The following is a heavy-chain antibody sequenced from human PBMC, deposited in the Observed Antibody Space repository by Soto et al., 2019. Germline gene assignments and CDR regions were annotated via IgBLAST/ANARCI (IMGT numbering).Heavy chain of an antibody. CDR3: AADRSGGGSGGMDV. J-gene: IGHJ6*02. Sequence: SVKVSCKASGFTFTSSAVQWVRQARGQRLEWIGWIVVGSGNTNYAQKFQERVTITRDMSTSTAYMELSSLRSEDTAVYYCAADRSGGGSGGMDVWGQGTTVTVSS. D-gene: IGHD6-19*01. V-gene: IGHV1-58*01. CDR1: GFTFTSSA. CDR2: IVVGSGNT.